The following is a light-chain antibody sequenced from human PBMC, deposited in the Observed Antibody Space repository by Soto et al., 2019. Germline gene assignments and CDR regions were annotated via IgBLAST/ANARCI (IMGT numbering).Light chain of an antibody. CDR1: ISDVGGYNY. CDR2: DVT. Sequence: QSARDQPASVCGSPGQSITISCTGTISDVGGYNYVSWCQQHPGRAPKLIIYDVTNRPSGISNRFSGSKSGNTASLTISGLQTEDEADYYCISFTSRHIYVFGTGTKVTVL. CDR3: ISFTSRHIYV. J-gene: IGLJ1*01. V-gene: IGLV2-14*03.